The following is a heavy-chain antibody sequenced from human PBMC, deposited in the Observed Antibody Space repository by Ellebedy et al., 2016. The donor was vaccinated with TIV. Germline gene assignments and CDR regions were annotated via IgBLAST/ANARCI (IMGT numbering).Heavy chain of an antibody. J-gene: IGHJ4*03. CDR3: ARDWYSFDSSGPRRFDY. CDR1: GYTLTELS. V-gene: IGHV1-24*01. D-gene: IGHD3-22*01. CDR2: FDPEDGET. Sequence: ASVKVSCKVSGYTLTELSMHWVRQAPGKGLEWMGGFDPEDGETIYAQKFQGRVTMTEDTSTDTAYMELSSLRSDDTAVYYCARDWYSFDSSGPRRFDYWGQGTTVTVSS.